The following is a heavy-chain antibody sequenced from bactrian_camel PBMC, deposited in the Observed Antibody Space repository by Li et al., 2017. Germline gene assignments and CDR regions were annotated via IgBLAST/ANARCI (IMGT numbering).Heavy chain of an antibody. Sequence: DVQLVESGGGSVQAGGSLRLSCSYTRRPNYVTWFRQGPGNGREGVAGIYTGGGDGYYADAVKGRFTISHDNAKNTAYLQMNSLKPEDTATYYCAVRPGYKCYYPNPMQFKSWGQGTQVTVS. V-gene: IGHV3S40*01. CDR1: YTRRPNY. D-gene: IGHD2*01. J-gene: IGHJ4*01. CDR2: IYTGGGDG. CDR3: AVRPGYKCYYPNPMQFKS.